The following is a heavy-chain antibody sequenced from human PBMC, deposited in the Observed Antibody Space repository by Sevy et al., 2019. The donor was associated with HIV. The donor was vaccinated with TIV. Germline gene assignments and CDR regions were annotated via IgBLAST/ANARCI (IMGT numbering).Heavy chain of an antibody. CDR1: GGSFSGYY. V-gene: IGHV4-34*01. CDR3: ARGARITMVRGVISFDY. Sequence: SETLSLTCAVYGGSFSGYYWSRIRQPPRKGLEWIGEINHSGSTNYNPSLKSRVTISVDTSKNQFSLKLSSVTAADTAVYYCARGARITMVRGVISFDYWGQGTLVTVSS. CDR2: INHSGST. J-gene: IGHJ4*02. D-gene: IGHD3-10*01.